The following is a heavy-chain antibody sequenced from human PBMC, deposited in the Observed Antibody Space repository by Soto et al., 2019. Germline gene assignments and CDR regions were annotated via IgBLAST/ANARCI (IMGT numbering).Heavy chain of an antibody. CDR1: NSSLGAFH. V-gene: IGHV4-34*12. Sequence: SETLSLTCAIYNSSLGAFHWTWIRQPPGKGLEWIGELIHGGSTNYNPSLKSRVTFSLDTSKSQFSLHVMSVTAADTAVYYCARVKFLSGLEYYYYYGMDVWGQGTTVT. CDR2: LIHGGST. CDR3: ARVKFLSGLEYYYYYGMDV. J-gene: IGHJ6*02. D-gene: IGHD6-6*01.